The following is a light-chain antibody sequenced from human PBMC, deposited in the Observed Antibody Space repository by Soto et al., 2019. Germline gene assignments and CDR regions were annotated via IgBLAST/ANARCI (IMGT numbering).Light chain of an antibody. V-gene: IGKV3-15*01. CDR3: QQYNNWPRT. CDR2: SAS. CDR1: QSVNNN. Sequence: EIVMTQSPATLSASPGERVTLSCRASQSVNNNLVWYQQEPGQAPRLLMYSASTRATGIPARFSGSGSGTEFTLTISSLQSEDFAVYYCQQYNNWPRTFGQGTKVEIK. J-gene: IGKJ1*01.